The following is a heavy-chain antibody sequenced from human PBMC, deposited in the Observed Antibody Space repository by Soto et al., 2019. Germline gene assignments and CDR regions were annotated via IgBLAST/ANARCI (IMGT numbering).Heavy chain of an antibody. CDR3: ARDTDSSGWPYYYYYGMDV. J-gene: IGHJ6*02. V-gene: IGHV1-46*01. D-gene: IGHD6-19*01. Sequence: ASVKVSCQASGYTFTSYYMHWVRQAPGQGLEWMGIINPSGGSTSYAQKFQGRVTMTRDTSTSTVYMELSSLRSEDTAVYYCARDTDSSGWPYYYYYGMDVWGQGTTVTVSS. CDR2: INPSGGST. CDR1: GYTFTSYY.